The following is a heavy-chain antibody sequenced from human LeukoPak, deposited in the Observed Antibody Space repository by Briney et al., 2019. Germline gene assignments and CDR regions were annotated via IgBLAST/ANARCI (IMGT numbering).Heavy chain of an antibody. D-gene: IGHD3-10*01. CDR3: ARHRYYYRSGSYYGAPYYMDV. CDR2: IYYSGST. Sequence: SETLSLTCTVSGGSISSSSYYWGWIRQPPGKGLEWIGSIYYSGSTYYNPSLKSRVTISVDTSKNQFTLKLSSVTAADTAVYYCARHRYYYRSGSYYGAPYYMDVWGKGTTVTISS. V-gene: IGHV4-39*01. CDR1: GGSISSSSYY. J-gene: IGHJ6*03.